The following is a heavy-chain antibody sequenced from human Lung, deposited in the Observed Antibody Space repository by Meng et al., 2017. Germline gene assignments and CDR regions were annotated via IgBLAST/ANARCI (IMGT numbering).Heavy chain of an antibody. CDR2: INNRGNT. CDR3: ARDPTTMAHGFDY. CDR1: GGGFSFYD. D-gene: IGHD4-11*01. J-gene: IGHJ5*01. Sequence: QVQVQQWGAGLVELPQAVSLTCVVSGGGFSFYDSSLIRVPQGNGKEWDGEINNRGNTNYNPSLESRATRSGYTSHNNHSLKLSSVTAASSAVYYSARDPTTMAHGFDYWGQGTLVTVSS. V-gene: IGHV4-34*01.